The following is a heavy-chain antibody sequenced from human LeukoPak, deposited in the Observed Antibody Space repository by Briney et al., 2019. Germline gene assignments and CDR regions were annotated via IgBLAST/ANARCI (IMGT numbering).Heavy chain of an antibody. CDR3: ARDPPYCGGDFYSDYYYGMDV. V-gene: IGHV4-38-2*02. CDR2: IYHSGST. D-gene: IGHD2-21*02. J-gene: IGHJ6*02. CDR1: GYSISSGYY. Sequence: SETLSLICTVSGYSISSGYYWGWIRQPPGKGLEWIGSIYHSGSTYYNPSLRSRVTISVDTSKNQFSLKLSSVTAADTAVYYCARDPPYCGGDFYSDYYYGMDVWGQGTTVTVSS.